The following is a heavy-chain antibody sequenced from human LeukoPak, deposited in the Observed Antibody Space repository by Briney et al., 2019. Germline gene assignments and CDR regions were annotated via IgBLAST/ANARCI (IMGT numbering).Heavy chain of an antibody. CDR3: ARAVEHYGSGSYDFDY. CDR1: GFTFSSFE. D-gene: IGHD3-10*01. CDR2: ISSSGSTI. Sequence: SGGSLTLSCAASGFTFSSFEMKWVRQAPGKGREWVSYISSSGSTIYYADSVKGRFTISRDNAKNSLYLKMNSLRAEDTAVYYCARAVEHYGSGSYDFDYWGQGTLVTVSS. J-gene: IGHJ4*02. V-gene: IGHV3-48*03.